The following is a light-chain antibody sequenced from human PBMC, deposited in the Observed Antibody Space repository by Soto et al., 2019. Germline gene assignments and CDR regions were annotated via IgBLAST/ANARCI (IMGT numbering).Light chain of an antibody. CDR3: QQRSNWPPLT. V-gene: IGKV3-11*01. CDR2: DAS. J-gene: IGKJ4*01. Sequence: EIVLTQSPATLSLSPGERATLSCRASQSVNSYLAWYQQKPGQPPRLLIYDASTRATGIPARFSGSGSGTDFTLTISSLEPEDFAVYYCQQRSNWPPLTFGEGTKVEIK. CDR1: QSVNSY.